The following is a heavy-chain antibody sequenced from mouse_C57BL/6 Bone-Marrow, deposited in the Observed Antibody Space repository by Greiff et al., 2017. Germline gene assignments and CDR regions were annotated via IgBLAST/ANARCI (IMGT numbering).Heavy chain of an antibody. V-gene: IGHV1-82*01. CDR3: ARSGVYGNYYFDY. J-gene: IGHJ2*01. CDR2: IYPGDGDT. CDR1: GYAFSSSW. Sequence: VQLQQSGPELVKPGASVKISCKASGYAFSSSWMNWVKQRPGKGLEWIGRIYPGDGDTNYNGKFKGKATLTADKSSSTAYMQLSSLTSEDSAVYFCARSGVYGNYYFDYWGQGTTLTVSS. D-gene: IGHD2-1*01.